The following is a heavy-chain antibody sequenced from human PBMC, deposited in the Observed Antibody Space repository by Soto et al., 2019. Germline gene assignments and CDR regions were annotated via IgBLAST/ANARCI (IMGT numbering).Heavy chain of an antibody. CDR3: ARDGGNWSYAMDV. CDR2: ISGSAGST. V-gene: IGHV3-23*01. CDR1: GFTFNTYA. Sequence: GGSLRLSCTASGFTFNTYAMNWVRQAPGKGLEWVSSISGSAGSTYYADSVKGRFTVSRDNSKNTLYLQTNSLRAEDTAIYYCARDGGNWSYAMDVWGHGTTVTVSS. J-gene: IGHJ6*02. D-gene: IGHD3-16*01.